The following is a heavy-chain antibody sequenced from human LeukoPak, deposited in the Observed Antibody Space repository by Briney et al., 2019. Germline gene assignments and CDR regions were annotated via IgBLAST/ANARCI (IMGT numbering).Heavy chain of an antibody. CDR1: GYTFNAYY. CDR3: ARDRDSYGDYYFFYMDV. V-gene: IGHV1-2*02. Sequence: ASVKVSCKASGYTFNAYYIHWARQAPGQGLEWMGWINPHSGGTNSTQKFQDRVTMTRDTSISTVYMELSRLRSDDTAVYYCARDRDSYGDYYFFYMDVWGKGTTVAVSS. D-gene: IGHD5-18*01. J-gene: IGHJ6*03. CDR2: INPHSGGT.